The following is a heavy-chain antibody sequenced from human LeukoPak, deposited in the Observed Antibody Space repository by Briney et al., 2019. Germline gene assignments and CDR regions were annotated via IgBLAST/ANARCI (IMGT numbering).Heavy chain of an antibody. J-gene: IGHJ3*02. CDR2: INHSGST. V-gene: IGHV4-34*01. D-gene: IGHD2-21*01. CDR1: GGSSSAYY. CDR3: ARVSRLWWARDI. Sequence: KPSETLSLTCAVYGGSSSAYYWSWIRQPPGKGLEWIGEINHSGSTNYNPSLKSRVNISVDTSKNQFSLKLSSVTAADTAVYYCARVSRLWWARDIWGQGTMVTVSS.